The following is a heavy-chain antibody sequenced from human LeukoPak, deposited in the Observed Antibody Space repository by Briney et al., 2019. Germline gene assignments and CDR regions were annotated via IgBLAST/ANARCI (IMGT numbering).Heavy chain of an antibody. Sequence: ASVKVSCKASGFTFTSYDINWVRQASGQGLEWMGWISNYNGYTKYADKFQGRVTMTTDTSTTTAHMELRSLRSGDTAVYYCARDLGAAGWTSSGWFRTPDYWGQGTLVTVSS. CDR2: ISNYNGYT. V-gene: IGHV1-18*01. CDR3: ARDLGAAGWTSSGWFRTPDY. CDR1: GFTFTSYD. D-gene: IGHD6-19*01. J-gene: IGHJ4*02.